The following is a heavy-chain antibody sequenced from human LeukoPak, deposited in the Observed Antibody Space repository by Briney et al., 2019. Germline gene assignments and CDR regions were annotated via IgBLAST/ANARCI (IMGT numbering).Heavy chain of an antibody. CDR2: IIPILGIA. CDR3: ARDRVIVATISSFDY. J-gene: IGHJ4*02. D-gene: IGHD5-12*01. V-gene: IGHV1-69*04. Sequence: ASVKVSCKASGGTFSSYANSWVRQAPGQGLEWMGRIIPILGIANYAQKFQGRVTITADKSTSTAYMELSSLRSEDTAVYYCARDRVIVATISSFDYWGQGTLVTVSS. CDR1: GGTFSSYA.